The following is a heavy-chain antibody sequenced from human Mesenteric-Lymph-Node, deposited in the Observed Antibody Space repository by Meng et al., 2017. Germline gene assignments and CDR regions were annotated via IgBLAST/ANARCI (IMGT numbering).Heavy chain of an antibody. CDR2: INSDGSST. V-gene: IGHV3-74*01. CDR1: GFTFSSYW. J-gene: IGHJ6*02. D-gene: IGHD3-22*01. CDR3: ARENYDSSGYYFYYYYGMDV. Sequence: GESLKISCAASGFTFSSYWMHWVRQAPGKGLVWVSRINSDGSSTSYADSVKGRFTISRDNAKNSLYLQMNSLRAEDTAVYYCARENYDSSGYYFYYYYGMDVWGQGTTVTVSS.